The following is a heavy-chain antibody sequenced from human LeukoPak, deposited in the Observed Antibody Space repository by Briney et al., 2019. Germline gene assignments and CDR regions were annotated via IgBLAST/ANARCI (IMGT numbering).Heavy chain of an antibody. Sequence: PGGSLRLSCAASGFTFSNAWMSWVRQAPGKGLEWVGRIKSRTYGGTADYAAPVKGRFTISRDDSKNTLYLQMKSLKTEDTAMYYCTTEGYGDAFDIWGLGTMVTVSS. V-gene: IGHV3-15*07. D-gene: IGHD2-15*01. CDR1: GFTFSNAW. J-gene: IGHJ3*02. CDR3: TTEGYGDAFDI. CDR2: IKSRTYGGTA.